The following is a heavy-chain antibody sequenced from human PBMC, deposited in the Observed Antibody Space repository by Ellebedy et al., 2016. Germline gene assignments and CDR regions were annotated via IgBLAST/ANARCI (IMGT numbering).Heavy chain of an antibody. J-gene: IGHJ4*02. CDR1: GGSISSSSYY. CDR2: IYYSGST. V-gene: IGHV4-39*01. CDR3: ARFASGSYVY. Sequence: SETLSLTCTVSGGSISSSSYYWGWIRQPPGKGLEWIGSIYYSGSTYYNPSLKSRVTISVDTSKNQFSLKLSSVTAADTAVYYCARFASGSYVYWGQGTLVTVSS. D-gene: IGHD1-26*01.